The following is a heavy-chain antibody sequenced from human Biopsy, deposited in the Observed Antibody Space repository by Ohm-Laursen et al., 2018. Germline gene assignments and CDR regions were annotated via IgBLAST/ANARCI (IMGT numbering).Heavy chain of an antibody. Sequence: SSVKVSCKASGYTFTSHDINWVRQATGQGLEWMGWMSPNTGNTVYAQRFQDRVTMTGDTSTGTAYMELTSLTSDDTAVYFCARWETTLGRSLDSWGQGTLVAVSS. J-gene: IGHJ4*02. CDR2: MSPNTGNT. D-gene: IGHD1-26*01. CDR1: GYTFTSHD. CDR3: ARWETTLGRSLDS. V-gene: IGHV1-8*01.